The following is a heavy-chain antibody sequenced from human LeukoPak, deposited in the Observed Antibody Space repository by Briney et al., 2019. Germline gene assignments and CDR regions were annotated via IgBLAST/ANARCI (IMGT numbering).Heavy chain of an antibody. CDR1: GFTFSSYW. D-gene: IGHD1-26*01. J-gene: IGHJ4*02. Sequence: GGSLRLSCAASGFTFSSYWLTWVRQAPGKGLEWVANIKQDGGEKFYVDSVKGRFTISRDSAKNSLYLQMNSLRDEDTAVYYCARDWGGSEFWGQGILVTVSS. V-gene: IGHV3-7*01. CDR2: IKQDGGEK. CDR3: ARDWGGSEF.